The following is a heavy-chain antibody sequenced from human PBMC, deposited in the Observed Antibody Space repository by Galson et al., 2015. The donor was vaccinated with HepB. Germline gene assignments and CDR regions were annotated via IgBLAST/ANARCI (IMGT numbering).Heavy chain of an antibody. V-gene: IGHV3-30-3*01. CDR1: GFTFSSYA. CDR3: ARRLEDIVVVPALDY. CDR2: ISYDGSNK. D-gene: IGHD2-2*01. J-gene: IGHJ4*02. Sequence: SLRLSCAASGFTFSSYAMHWVRQVPGKGLEWVAVISYDGSNKYYADSVKGRLTISRDNSKNTLYLQMNSLRAEDTAVYYCARRLEDIVVVPALDYWGQGTLVTVSS.